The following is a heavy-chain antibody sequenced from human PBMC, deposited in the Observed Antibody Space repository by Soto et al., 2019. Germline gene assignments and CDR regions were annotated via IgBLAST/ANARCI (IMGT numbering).Heavy chain of an antibody. J-gene: IGHJ5*02. D-gene: IGHD1-1*01. V-gene: IGHV1-69*01. CDR3: AKAAQTRYNWNDLGNGFDP. Sequence: QVQLVQSGAEVKKPGSSVKVSCKESGGTFSSYAIAWVRQAPGEGLEWMGGIVPIFGIANYAQKFQGRVAITAAEATNTAYMELSSLRSDDTAVYYCAKAAQTRYNWNDLGNGFDPWGQGTLVIVSS. CDR2: IVPIFGIA. CDR1: GGTFSSYA.